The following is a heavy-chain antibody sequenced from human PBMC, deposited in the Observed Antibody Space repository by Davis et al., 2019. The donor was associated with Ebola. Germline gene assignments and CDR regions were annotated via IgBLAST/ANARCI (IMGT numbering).Heavy chain of an antibody. CDR1: GFSFSRYW. CDR2: IYSGGST. V-gene: IGHV3-66*01. D-gene: IGHD3-10*01. Sequence: GESLKISCAASGFSFSRYWMHWVRQAPGKGLEWVSVIYSGGSTYYADSVKGRFTISRDNSKNTLYLQMNSLRAEDTAVYYCATDPYYPIWGQGTIVTVSS. CDR3: ATDPYYPI. J-gene: IGHJ3*02.